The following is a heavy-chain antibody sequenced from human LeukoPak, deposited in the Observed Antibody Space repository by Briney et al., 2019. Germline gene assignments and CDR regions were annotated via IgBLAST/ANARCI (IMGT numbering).Heavy chain of an antibody. D-gene: IGHD5-24*01. CDR1: GFTFSNYA. J-gene: IGHJ4*02. Sequence: PGGSLRLSCAASGFTFSNYAMSWVRQAPGKGLEWVSAISGSGGSTYYADSVKGRFTISRDNSKNTLYLQMNSLRAEDTAVYYCTTFLGEMATNFDYWGQGTLVTVSS. CDR2: ISGSGGST. V-gene: IGHV3-23*01. CDR3: TTFLGEMATNFDY.